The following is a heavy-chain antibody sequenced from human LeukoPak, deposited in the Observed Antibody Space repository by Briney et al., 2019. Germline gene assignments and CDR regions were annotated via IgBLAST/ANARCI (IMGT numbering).Heavy chain of an antibody. CDR3: ARDGVRDGLYFDY. J-gene: IGHJ4*02. V-gene: IGHV3-7*01. CDR2: INQDGGEK. CDR1: GFTFSNYW. Sequence: GGSLRLSCAASGFTFSNYWMHWVRQVPGKGLEWVANINQDGGEKYYVDSVKGRFTMSRDNAKNSLYLQMNSLRAEDTAVYYCARDGVRDGLYFDYWGQGTLVTVSS. D-gene: IGHD5-24*01.